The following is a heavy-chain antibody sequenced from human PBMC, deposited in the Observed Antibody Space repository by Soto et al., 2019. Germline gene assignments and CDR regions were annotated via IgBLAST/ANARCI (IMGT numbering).Heavy chain of an antibody. Sequence: QVQLQESGPGLVKPSGTLSLTCAVSGGSIISSNWWSWVRQPPGKGLEWIGEIYHSGNTNYNPSLRGRVTISIDKSKYQFSLKLSSVTAADTAVYFCARLYCSTTSCSDVWFDPWGQGTLFTVSS. CDR3: ARLYCSTTSCSDVWFDP. J-gene: IGHJ5*02. V-gene: IGHV4-4*02. CDR2: IYHSGNT. D-gene: IGHD2-2*01. CDR1: GGSIISSNW.